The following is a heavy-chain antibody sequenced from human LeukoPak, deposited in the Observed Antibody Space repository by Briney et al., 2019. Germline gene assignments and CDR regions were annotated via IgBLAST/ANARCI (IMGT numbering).Heavy chain of an antibody. Sequence: GGSLRLSCAASGFTFSSYAMSWVRQAPGKGLEWVSAISGSGGSTYYADSVKGRFTISRDNPKNTLYLQMNILGAEDTAVYYCARGGRTLIDYGDYVWGQGTLVTVSS. V-gene: IGHV3-23*01. CDR2: ISGSGGST. J-gene: IGHJ4*02. D-gene: IGHD4-17*01. CDR1: GFTFSSYA. CDR3: ARGGRTLIDYGDYV.